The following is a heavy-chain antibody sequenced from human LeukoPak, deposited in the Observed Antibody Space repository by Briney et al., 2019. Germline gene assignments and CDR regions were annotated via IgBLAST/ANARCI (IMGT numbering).Heavy chain of an antibody. CDR3: ARLVRDCSGGTCYPYYFDY. D-gene: IGHD2-15*01. CDR2: IHPGDSDT. CDR1: GYSFSSYW. Sequence: GESLKISCKGSGYSFSSYWIGWVRQMPGKGLEWMGIIHPGDSDTRYSPSFQGQVTISADKSISTAYVQWSSLKASDTAMYYCARLVRDCSGGTCYPYYFDYWGQGTLVTVSS. V-gene: IGHV5-51*01. J-gene: IGHJ4*02.